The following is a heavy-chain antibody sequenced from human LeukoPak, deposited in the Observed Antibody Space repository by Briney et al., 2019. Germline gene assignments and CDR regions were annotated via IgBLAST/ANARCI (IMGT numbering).Heavy chain of an antibody. J-gene: IGHJ4*02. CDR1: GFTFSSYS. Sequence: GGSLRLSCAASGFTFSSYSMNWVRQAPGKGLEWVSSISSSSSYIYYADSVKGRFTISRDNAKNSLYLQMNSLRAEDRAVYYCARDARTVTTLFDYWSQGTLVTVSS. CDR3: ARDARTVTTLFDY. D-gene: IGHD4-17*01. CDR2: ISSSSSYI. V-gene: IGHV3-21*01.